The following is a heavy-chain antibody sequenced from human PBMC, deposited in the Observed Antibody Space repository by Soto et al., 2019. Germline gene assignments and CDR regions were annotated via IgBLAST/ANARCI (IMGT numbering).Heavy chain of an antibody. D-gene: IGHD6-13*01. J-gene: IGHJ4*02. CDR1: GGSISSYY. V-gene: IGHV4-59*08. CDR2: ISHSGIA. CDR3: ARLVGSSWPSY. Sequence: PSETLSLTCTVSGGSISSYYWSWIRQPPGKGLEWIGYISHSGIANYNPSLKSRVIISVDTSKNQFSLNLSSVTATDAAVYYCARLVGSSWPSYWGQGTLVTVSS.